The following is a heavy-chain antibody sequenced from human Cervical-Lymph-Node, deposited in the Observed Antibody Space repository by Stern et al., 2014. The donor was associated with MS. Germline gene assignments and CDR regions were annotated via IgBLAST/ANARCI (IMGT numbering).Heavy chain of an antibody. CDR2: IYYSGTA. CDR1: GDSIRTYF. V-gene: IGHV4-59*08. Sequence: VQLVESGPGLLKPSETLSLTCTVSGDSIRTYFWTWIRQPPGKTLEWIGYIYYSGTANYNPSLKSRVTMSVDTSNKQFPLNLSSVTAADTAVYYCARKADWGDYFDYWGQGTLVTVSS. CDR3: ARKADWGDYFDY. J-gene: IGHJ4*02. D-gene: IGHD7-27*01.